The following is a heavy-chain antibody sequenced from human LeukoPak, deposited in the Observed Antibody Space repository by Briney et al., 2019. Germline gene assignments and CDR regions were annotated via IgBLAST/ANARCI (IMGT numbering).Heavy chain of an antibody. CDR1: GFTFSDYY. Sequence: GGSLRLSCAASGFTFSDYYMSWIRQAPGKGLEWVSYISSSSSYTNYADPVKGRFTISRDNAKNSLYLQMNSLRAEDTAVYYCARGQRDYYDSSGYTYYFDYWGQGTLVTVSS. V-gene: IGHV3-11*06. D-gene: IGHD3-22*01. CDR3: ARGQRDYYDSSGYTYYFDY. CDR2: ISSSSSYT. J-gene: IGHJ4*02.